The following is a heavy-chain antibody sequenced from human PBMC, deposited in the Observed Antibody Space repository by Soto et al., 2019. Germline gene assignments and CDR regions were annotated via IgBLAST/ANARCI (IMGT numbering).Heavy chain of an antibody. CDR3: ARGGGSAQLWFGELLPFDY. Sequence: QVQLVESGGGLVKPGGSLRLSCAASGFTFSDYYMSWTRQAPGKGLEWVSHISSSSSHTNYADSVKGRFTISRDNAKNSLYLKMTNLRAEDTAVYYGARGGGSAQLWFGELLPFDYWGQGTLVTVSS. CDR2: ISSSSSHT. CDR1: GFTFSDYY. D-gene: IGHD3-10*01. J-gene: IGHJ4*02. V-gene: IGHV3-11*05.